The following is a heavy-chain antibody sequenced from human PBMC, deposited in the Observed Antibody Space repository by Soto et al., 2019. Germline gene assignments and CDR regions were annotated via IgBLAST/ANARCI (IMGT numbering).Heavy chain of an antibody. Sequence: PSETLSLTCTVSGGSISSGDYYWSWIRQPPGKGLEWIGYIYHSGSTYHNPALKSRVILSVDTSKNHFSLKLSSVTVADTAVYFCARAGRLIAALPGWFDPWGQGTLVTVSS. J-gene: IGHJ5*02. CDR1: GGSISSGDYY. D-gene: IGHD6-6*01. CDR2: IYHSGST. V-gene: IGHV4-30-4*01. CDR3: ARAGRLIAALPGWFDP.